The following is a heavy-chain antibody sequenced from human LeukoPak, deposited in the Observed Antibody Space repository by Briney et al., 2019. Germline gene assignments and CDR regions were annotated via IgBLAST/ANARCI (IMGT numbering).Heavy chain of an antibody. CDR2: IYYSGST. D-gene: IGHD3-9*01. J-gene: IGHJ4*02. CDR1: GGSVSSIPFY. CDR3: ARLSKGRYFDYIFDY. V-gene: IGHV4-39*01. Sequence: SETLSLTCTVSGGSVSSIPFYWGWIRQPPEKGLQWIGNIYYSGSTYYNPSLSSRGTMSVDTSKNQFSLKMTSVTAADTAVYYCARLSKGRYFDYIFDYWGQGILVTVSS.